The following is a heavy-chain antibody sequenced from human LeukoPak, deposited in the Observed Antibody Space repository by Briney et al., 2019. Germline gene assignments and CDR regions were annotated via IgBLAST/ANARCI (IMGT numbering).Heavy chain of an antibody. Sequence: QPGGSLRLSCAASGFTFSGSAMHWVRQASGKGLEWVGRIRSKANSYATAYAASVKGRFTISRDDSKNTAYLQMNSLKTEDTAVYYCTSPLSYYDNLSGGLYDYYYYYMDVWGKGTTVTISS. D-gene: IGHD3-22*01. CDR3: TSPLSYYDNLSGGLYDYYYYYMDV. CDR1: GFTFSGSA. CDR2: IRSKANSYAT. V-gene: IGHV3-73*01. J-gene: IGHJ6*03.